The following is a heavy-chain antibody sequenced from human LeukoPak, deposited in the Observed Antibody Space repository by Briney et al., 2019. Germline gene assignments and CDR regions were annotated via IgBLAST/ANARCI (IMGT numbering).Heavy chain of an antibody. D-gene: IGHD6-13*01. J-gene: IGHJ5*01. Sequence: GGSLRLSCAASGFTFSTFAMIWVRQPPGKGLEWVSSIFPSGGEIHYADSVRGRFTISRDNSKNTLYLQMNSLRVEDTALYYCAREHSSSCPDSWGQGTLVTVSS. CDR2: IFPSGGEI. CDR1: GFTFSTFA. CDR3: AREHSSSCPDS. V-gene: IGHV3-23*01.